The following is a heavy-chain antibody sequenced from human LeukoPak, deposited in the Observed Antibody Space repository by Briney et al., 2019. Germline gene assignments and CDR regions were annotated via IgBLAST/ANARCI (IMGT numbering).Heavy chain of an antibody. Sequence: GGSLILSCAASGFTFSTYAMSWVRQAPGKGPQWVSSISGSGASTYYADSVKGWFTISRDNSKNTLYLQMSSLRAEDTAAYYCAKAISEYGGYDHYFDSWGQGTLVTVSS. CDR3: AKAISEYGGYDHYFDS. CDR1: GFTFSTYA. V-gene: IGHV3-23*01. J-gene: IGHJ4*02. CDR2: ISGSGAST. D-gene: IGHD5-12*01.